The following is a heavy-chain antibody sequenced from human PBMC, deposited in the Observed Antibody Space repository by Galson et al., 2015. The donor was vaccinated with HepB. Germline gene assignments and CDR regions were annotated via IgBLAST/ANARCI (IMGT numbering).Heavy chain of an antibody. D-gene: IGHD2-15*01. CDR1: GFTVSKSY. V-gene: IGHV3-53*01. J-gene: IGHJ4*02. Sequence: SLRLSCAVSGFTVSKSYVSWVRQAPGKGLEWLSVIYSGGHAFYADSVQGRFTISRDTSKNTAYLQMRSLRAEDTAVYYCASPFCIGGNCYPLWYWGQGTLVTVSS. CDR2: IYSGGHA. CDR3: ASPFCIGGNCYPLWY.